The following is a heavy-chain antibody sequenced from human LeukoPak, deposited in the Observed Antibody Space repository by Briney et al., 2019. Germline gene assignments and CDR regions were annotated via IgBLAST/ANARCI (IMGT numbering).Heavy chain of an antibody. CDR3: ARESGKFDY. J-gene: IGHJ4*02. Sequence: GGSLRLSCAASGFIFNTYAVNWVRQAPGKGLEWVSLISGDGISTFFTDSVKGRFSISRDNSKNSLFLEMSSLRTEDTAMYYCARESGKFDYWGQGTLVAVSS. V-gene: IGHV3-43*02. CDR2: ISGDGIST. CDR1: GFIFNTYA.